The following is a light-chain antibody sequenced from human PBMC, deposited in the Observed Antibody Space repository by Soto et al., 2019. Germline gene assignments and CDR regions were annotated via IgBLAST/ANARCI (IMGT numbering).Light chain of an antibody. CDR3: QAWDGSLNGFI. CDR2: SNN. V-gene: IGLV1-40*01. J-gene: IGLJ2*01. Sequence: QYVLMQPPSVSGAPGQSVTISCTGSSSNFGASNDVHWYQHLPGTAPKLLINSNNHRPSGVPARFSGSKSATSASLAITGLQAEDEADYYCQAWDGSLNGFIFGGGTKLTVL. CDR1: SSNFGASND.